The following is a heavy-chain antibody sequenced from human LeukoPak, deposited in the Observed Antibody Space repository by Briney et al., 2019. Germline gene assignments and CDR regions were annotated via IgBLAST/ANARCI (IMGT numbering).Heavy chain of an antibody. Sequence: PGGSLRLSCAVSGITLSNYGMSWVRQAPGKGLEWVAGISGSGGGTNYADSVKGRFTISRDNSKNRLYLQMNRLRAEDTAVYFCAKRGVVIRVILVGFHKEAYYFDSWGQGAQVTVSS. D-gene: IGHD3-22*01. CDR2: ISGSGGGT. V-gene: IGHV3-23*01. CDR1: GITLSNYG. CDR3: AKRGVVIRVILVGFHKEAYYFDS. J-gene: IGHJ4*02.